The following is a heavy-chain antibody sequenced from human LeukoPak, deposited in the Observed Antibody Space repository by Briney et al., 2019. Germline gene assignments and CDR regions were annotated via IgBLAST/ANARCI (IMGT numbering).Heavy chain of an antibody. CDR3: ARDYALMATSDAFDI. CDR1: GFTFSRYS. CDR2: ISISSNYI. D-gene: IGHD5-24*01. V-gene: IGHV3-21*01. J-gene: IGHJ3*02. Sequence: GGSLRLSCAASGFTFSRYSMNWVRQAPGKGLEWVSSISISSNYIYYTDSAKGRFTISRDNAKNSLYLQMNSLRAEDTAVYYCARDYALMATSDAFDIWGQGTMVTVSS.